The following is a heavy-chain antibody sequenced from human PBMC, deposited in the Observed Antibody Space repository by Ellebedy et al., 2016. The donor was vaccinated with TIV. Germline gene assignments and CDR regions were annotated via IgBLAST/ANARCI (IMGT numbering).Heavy chain of an antibody. D-gene: IGHD2-2*01. CDR1: EFAFETDW. Sequence: PGGSLRLSCAASEFAFETDWMTWVRQAPGKGLEWVANINQEGSDKSYVDSVKGRFTIFRDNAKSSLYLQMNSLRAKDTAVYYCARGGATSSRYWRNWGQGALVTVSS. J-gene: IGHJ4*02. CDR3: ARGGATSSRYWRN. V-gene: IGHV3-7*01. CDR2: INQEGSDK.